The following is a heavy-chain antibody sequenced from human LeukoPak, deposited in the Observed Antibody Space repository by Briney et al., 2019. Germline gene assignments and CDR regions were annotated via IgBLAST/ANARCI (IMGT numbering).Heavy chain of an antibody. J-gene: IGHJ5*02. CDR2: IFTTRMT. V-gene: IGHV4-4*09. D-gene: IGHD6-19*01. Sequence: SETLSLTCTVSGGSINNYYWSWIRQPPGKGLEWIGYIFTTRMTNYNPSLKSRVTMSIDTSKPQFSLNLSSVTAADTAVYYCARAQPGIPVAALLDPWGQGTLVIVSS. CDR3: ARAQPGIPVAALLDP. CDR1: GGSINNYY.